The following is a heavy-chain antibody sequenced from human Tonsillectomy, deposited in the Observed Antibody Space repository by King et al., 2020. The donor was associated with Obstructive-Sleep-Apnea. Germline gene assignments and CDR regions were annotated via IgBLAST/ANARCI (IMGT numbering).Heavy chain of an antibody. CDR1: GGSISSGGYY. J-gene: IGHJ4*02. D-gene: IGHD3-3*01. CDR3: ARAPRSITIFGVAPGYFDY. CDR2: IYYSGST. V-gene: IGHV4-31*03. Sequence: HVQLQESGPGLVKPSQTLSLTCTVSGGSISSGGYYWSWIRQHPGKGLEWIGYIYYSGSTYYNPSLKSRVTISVDTSKNQFSLKLSSVTAADTAVYYCARAPRSITIFGVAPGYFDYWGQGTLVTVSS.